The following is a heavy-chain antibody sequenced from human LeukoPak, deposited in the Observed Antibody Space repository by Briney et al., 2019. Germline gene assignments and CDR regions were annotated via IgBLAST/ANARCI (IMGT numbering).Heavy chain of an antibody. J-gene: IGHJ4*02. CDR3: ARGRYFDWLLHGYFDY. V-gene: IGHV1-69*13. CDR1: GGTFSSYA. D-gene: IGHD3-9*01. Sequence: SVKVSCKASGGTFSSYAISWVRQAPGQGLEWMGGIIPIFGTANYAQKFQGRVTITADESTSTAYMELSSLRSENTAVYYCARGRYFDWLLHGYFDYWGQGTLVTVSS. CDR2: IIPIFGTA.